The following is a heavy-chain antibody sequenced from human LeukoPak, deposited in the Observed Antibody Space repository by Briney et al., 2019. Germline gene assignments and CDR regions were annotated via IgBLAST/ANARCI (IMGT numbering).Heavy chain of an antibody. V-gene: IGHV3-23*01. CDR3: AKDRESYSSDGFGI. CDR2: ISGSGGST. CDR1: GFTFTSYA. Sequence: GGSLRLSCAASGFTFTSYAMSWVRQAPGKGLEWVSAISGSGGSTYYADSVKGRFTISRDNSKNTLYLQMNSLRVDDTAVYYCAKDRESYSSDGFGIWGQGTMVTVSS. D-gene: IGHD6-13*01. J-gene: IGHJ3*02.